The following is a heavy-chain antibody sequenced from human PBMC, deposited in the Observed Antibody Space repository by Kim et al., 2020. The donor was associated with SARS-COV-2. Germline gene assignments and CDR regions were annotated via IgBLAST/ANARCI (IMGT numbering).Heavy chain of an antibody. V-gene: IGHV3-23*01. J-gene: IGHJ4*02. D-gene: IGHD2-21*01. CDR1: GFTFSYSA. CDR2: ISADAGRT. CDR3: ATGGGGDHGY. Sequence: GGSLRLSCVASGFTFSYSALCWVRQAPGKGLEWVSSISADAGRTDYADSVEGRFFISRDQSRNTMSLQMNSLRPEDTAVYYCATGGGGDHGYWGQGTLVTVS.